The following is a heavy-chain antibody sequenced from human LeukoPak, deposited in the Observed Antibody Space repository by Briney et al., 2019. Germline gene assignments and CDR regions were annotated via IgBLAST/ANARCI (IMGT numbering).Heavy chain of an antibody. CDR2: INTDGSST. V-gene: IGHV3-74*01. CDR1: GFTFSSYW. CDR3: ARDLGDDYGDY. J-gene: IGHJ4*02. D-gene: IGHD3-16*01. Sequence: GGSLRLSCAASGFTFSSYWMHWVRQAPGKGLVWVSRINTDGSSTSYADSVKGRFTISRDNAKNALYLQMNSLRAEDTAVYYCARDLGDDYGDYWGQGTLVTVSS.